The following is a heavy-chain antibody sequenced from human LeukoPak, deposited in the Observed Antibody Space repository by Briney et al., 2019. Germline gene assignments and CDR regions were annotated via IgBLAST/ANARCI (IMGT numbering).Heavy chain of an antibody. Sequence: GGSLRLSCAASGFTFSSHGMHWVRQAPGKGLEWVAVIWYDGSNKYYADSVKGRFTISRDNSKNTLYLQMNSLGAEDTAVYYCARDTAGHFDYWGQGTLVTVSS. V-gene: IGHV3-33*01. CDR2: IWYDGSNK. J-gene: IGHJ4*02. CDR3: ARDTAGHFDY. CDR1: GFTFSSHG. D-gene: IGHD5-18*01.